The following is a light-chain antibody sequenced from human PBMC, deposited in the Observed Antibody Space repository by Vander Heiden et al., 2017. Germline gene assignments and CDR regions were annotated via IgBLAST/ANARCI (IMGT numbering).Light chain of an antibody. CDR3: QQYNNWPIT. CDR2: GAS. Sequence: EIVMTQSPATLSVSPGERATLSCRPSQSVSSNLAWYQQKPAQAPRLLIYGASTSATGIPARFSGSGSGTEFTLTISSLQSEDFAVYYCQQYNNWPITFGQGTRLEIK. CDR1: QSVSSN. V-gene: IGKV3-15*01. J-gene: IGKJ5*01.